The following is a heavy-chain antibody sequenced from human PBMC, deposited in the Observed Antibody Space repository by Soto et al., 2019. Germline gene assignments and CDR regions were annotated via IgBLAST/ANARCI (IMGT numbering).Heavy chain of an antibody. V-gene: IGHV4-30-4*01. CDR1: GASISSGEHY. D-gene: IGHD6-6*01. CDR2: IYYSGST. CDR3: ASSPPKDAVDL. J-gene: IGHJ3*01. Sequence: QGQLQESGPGVVRPSQPLSLTCTVSGASISSGEHYWNWLRQTPGKGLEWYGYIYYSGSTFYNPYLNSRVTMSIDMSQSLFSLNLRSVTAADTAVYYCASSPPKDAVDLCGQGTMVTVSS.